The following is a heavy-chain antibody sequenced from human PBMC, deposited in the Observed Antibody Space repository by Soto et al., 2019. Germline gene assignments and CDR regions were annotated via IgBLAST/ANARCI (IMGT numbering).Heavy chain of an antibody. D-gene: IGHD6-19*01. CDR2: IIPIFGTA. CDR3: GAVEAPYYCCGMDV. V-gene: IGHV1-69*12. CDR1: GGTFSSYA. J-gene: IGHJ6*02. Sequence: QVQLVQSGAEVKKPGSSVKVSCKASGGTFSSYAISWVRQAPGQGLEWMGGIIPIFGTANYAQKFQGRVTITADESTSTDYMELSSLRSEDTAVYYCGAVEAPYYCCGMDVWGQGTTVTVSS.